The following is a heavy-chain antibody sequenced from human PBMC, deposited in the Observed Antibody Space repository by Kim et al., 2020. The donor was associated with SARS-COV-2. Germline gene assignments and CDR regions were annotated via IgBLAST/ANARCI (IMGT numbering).Heavy chain of an antibody. CDR1: GFTIGTYW. CDR3: TRNFGGRSGLFDV. V-gene: IGHV3-74*01. CDR2: IDAEGGSI. Sequence: GGSLRLSCVASGFTIGTYWMHWVRQVPEKGLVWVARIDAEGGSITYADSVRGRFTISRDNAKDTLYLQMDSLRVEDMGFYYCTRNFGGRSGLFDVWGKGTMVTVST. J-gene: IGHJ3*01. D-gene: IGHD3-3*01.